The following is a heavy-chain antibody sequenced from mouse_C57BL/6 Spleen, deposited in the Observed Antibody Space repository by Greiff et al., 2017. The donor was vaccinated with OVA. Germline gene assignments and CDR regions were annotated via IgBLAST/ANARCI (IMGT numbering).Heavy chain of an antibody. CDR1: GYTFTSYW. V-gene: IGHV1-74*01. D-gene: IGHD1-2*01. Sequence: QVQLQQPGAELVKPGASVKVSCKASGYTFTSYWMHWVKQRPGQGLEWIGRIHPSDSDTNYNQKFKGKATLTVDKSSSTAYKTLSSLTSEDSAVYYFAISTTAPYAMDYWGQGTSVTFSS. CDR3: AISTTAPYAMDY. J-gene: IGHJ4*01. CDR2: IHPSDSDT.